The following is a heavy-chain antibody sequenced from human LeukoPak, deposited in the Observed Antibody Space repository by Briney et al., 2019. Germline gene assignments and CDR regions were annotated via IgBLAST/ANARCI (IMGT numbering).Heavy chain of an antibody. D-gene: IGHD3-22*01. V-gene: IGHV3-30-3*01. J-gene: IGHJ6*02. CDR1: GFTFSSYA. CDR2: ISYDGSNK. CDR3: ARDWPDSSGYPRGMDV. Sequence: GGSLRLPCAASGFTFSSYAMHWVRQAPGRGLEWVAVISYDGSNKYYADSVKGRFTISRDSSKNTLYLQMNSLRAEDTAVYYCARDWPDSSGYPRGMDVWGQGTTVTVSS.